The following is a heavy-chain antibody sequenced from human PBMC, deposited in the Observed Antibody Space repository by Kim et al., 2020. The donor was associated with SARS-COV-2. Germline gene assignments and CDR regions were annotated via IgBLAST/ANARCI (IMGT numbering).Heavy chain of an antibody. Sequence: YYAASVKGRFTISIHNSKNTLYLQMNSLRAEDTAVYYCAREEDSSGYYTYWGQGTLVTVSS. D-gene: IGHD3-22*01. J-gene: IGHJ4*02. V-gene: IGHV3-53*04. CDR3: AREEDSSGYYTY.